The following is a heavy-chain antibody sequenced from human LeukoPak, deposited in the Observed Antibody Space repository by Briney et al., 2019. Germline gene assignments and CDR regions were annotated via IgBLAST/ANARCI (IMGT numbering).Heavy chain of an antibody. J-gene: IGHJ4*02. D-gene: IGHD2-15*01. CDR2: SHDNGDS. CDR3: ARAPSGCGGTCPSDH. CDR1: GGCLGGYF. Sequence: PWQTLLHPCTLIGGCLGGYFWSWIRQPAGKGMEWIGRSHDNGDSNHNPSLKSRVTMALDTSRNQVSLRLTSVTAADTAVYYCARAPSGCGGTCPSDHWGPGTLVTVSS. V-gene: IGHV4-4*07.